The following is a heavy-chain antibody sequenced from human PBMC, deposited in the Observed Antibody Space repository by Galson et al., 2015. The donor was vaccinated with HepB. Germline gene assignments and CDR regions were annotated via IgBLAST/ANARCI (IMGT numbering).Heavy chain of an antibody. V-gene: IGHV4-39*01. CDR1: GGSISSSSYY. J-gene: IGHJ2*01. Sequence: SETLSLTCTVSGGSISSSSYYWGWIRQPPGKGLEWIGSIYYSGSTYYNPSLKSRVTISVDTSKNQFSLKLSSVTAADTAVYYCARLDVTTVYWYFDLWGRGTLVTVSS. CDR2: IYYSGST. D-gene: IGHD4-17*01. CDR3: ARLDVTTVYWYFDL.